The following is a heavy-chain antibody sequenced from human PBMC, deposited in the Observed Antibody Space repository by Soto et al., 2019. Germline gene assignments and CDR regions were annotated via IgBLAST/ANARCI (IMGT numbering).Heavy chain of an antibody. CDR3: TTYRWAY. Sequence: EVQLVESGGGLVKPGGSLRLSCAASGFPFTNAWMSWVRQVPGKGLEWIARVLSKADGGETDYAAPVKDRFTISRDDSRNTLHLQMNSLRTEDTAVYYCTTYRWAYWGQGALVTVSS. CDR1: GFPFTNAW. CDR2: VLSKADGGET. D-gene: IGHD1-26*01. V-gene: IGHV3-15*01. J-gene: IGHJ4*02.